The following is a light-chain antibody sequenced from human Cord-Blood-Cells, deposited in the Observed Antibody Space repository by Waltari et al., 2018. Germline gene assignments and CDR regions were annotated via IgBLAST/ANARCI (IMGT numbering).Light chain of an antibody. J-gene: IGLJ2*01. CDR3: QSYDSSNHVV. CDR1: SGGISINY. CDR2: EDN. V-gene: IGLV6-57*01. Sequence: FMLPQPHSVSESPGKTVTISCTRTSGGISINYVPWYQQRPVSSPTTVIYEDNQRPSGVPDRFSGSIDSSSNSASLTISGLKTEDEADYYCQSYDSSNHVVFGGGTKLTVL.